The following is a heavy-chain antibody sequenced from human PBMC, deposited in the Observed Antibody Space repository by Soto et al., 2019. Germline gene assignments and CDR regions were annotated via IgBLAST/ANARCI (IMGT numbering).Heavy chain of an antibody. CDR3: TKVPTDEQFYPSDS. Sequence: GGSLRLSCAASGFVFRNYATTWVRQAPGKGLEWVSAITGSGDSAYYADAVKGRFTISRDNSNNTLSLQMNSLRADDTAVYYCTKVPTDEQFYPSDSWGQGTFVTVSS. J-gene: IGHJ4*02. D-gene: IGHD6-19*01. CDR2: ITGSGDSA. CDR1: GFVFRNYA. V-gene: IGHV3-23*01.